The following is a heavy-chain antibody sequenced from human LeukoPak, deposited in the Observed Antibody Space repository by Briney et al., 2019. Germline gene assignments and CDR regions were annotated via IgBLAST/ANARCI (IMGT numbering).Heavy chain of an antibody. J-gene: IGHJ6*03. Sequence: SETLSLTRTVSGGSISSYYWSWIRQPPGKGLEWIGYIYSSGSTNYNPSLKSRVTISVDTSRNQFSLKLSSVTAADTAMYYCARMFQYYYMDVWGKGTTVTVSS. CDR3: ARMFQYYYMDV. D-gene: IGHD3-10*02. CDR2: IYSSGST. CDR1: GGSISSYY. V-gene: IGHV4-59*01.